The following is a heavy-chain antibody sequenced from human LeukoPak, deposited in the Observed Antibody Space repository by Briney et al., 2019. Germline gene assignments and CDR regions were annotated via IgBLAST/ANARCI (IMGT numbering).Heavy chain of an antibody. Sequence: SETLSLTCTVSGGSIGNYYWSWIRQPAGMGLEWIGRIYASGSTNYNPSLKSRVTMSVDTSNNQFSLNLGSVTAADTAVYYCARTSARGAQFDYWGQGTLVTVSS. CDR1: GGSIGNYY. V-gene: IGHV4-4*07. D-gene: IGHD3-10*01. J-gene: IGHJ4*02. CDR2: IYASGST. CDR3: ARTSARGAQFDY.